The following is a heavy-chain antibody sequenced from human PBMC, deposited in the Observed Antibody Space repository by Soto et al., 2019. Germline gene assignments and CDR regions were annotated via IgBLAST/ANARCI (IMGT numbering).Heavy chain of an antibody. J-gene: IGHJ2*01. V-gene: IGHV3-33*01. Sequence: QVQLVESGGGVVQPGRSLRLSCAASGFTFSSYGMHWVRQAPGKGLEWVAVIWYDGSKKYYGASVKGRFTISRGNSKNTLYLQMNSLRAEDTAVYYCARDVMVTDMVMWYFDLWGRGTLVTVSS. CDR2: IWYDGSKK. CDR3: ARDVMVTDMVMWYFDL. D-gene: IGHD2-21*02. CDR1: GFTFSSYG.